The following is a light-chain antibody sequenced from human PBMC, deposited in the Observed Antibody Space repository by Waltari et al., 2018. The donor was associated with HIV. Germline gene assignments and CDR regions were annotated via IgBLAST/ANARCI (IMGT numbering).Light chain of an antibody. CDR1: QSVSSN. CDR2: GAS. J-gene: IGKJ1*01. CDR3: QQYNKA. V-gene: IGKV3-15*01. Sequence: IVIMHSLVSLSASPDETATLACRASQSVSSNLAWYQQKPGQAPRLLIYGASTRATGIPARFSGSGSGTEFTLTISSLQSEDFAVYYCQQYNKAFGQGTKVEIK.